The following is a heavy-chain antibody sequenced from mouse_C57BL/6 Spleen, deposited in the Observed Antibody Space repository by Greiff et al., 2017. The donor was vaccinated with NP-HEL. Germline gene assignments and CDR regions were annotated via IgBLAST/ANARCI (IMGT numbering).Heavy chain of an antibody. CDR2: INPSSGYT. J-gene: IGHJ4*01. Sequence: VMLVESGAELARPGASVKMSCKASGYTFTSYTMHWVKQRPGQGLEWIGYINPSSGYTKYNQKFKDKATLTADKSSSTAYMQLSSLTSEDSAVYYCAREDRFMDYWGQGTSVTVSS. CDR3: AREDRFMDY. V-gene: IGHV1-4*01. CDR1: GYTFTSYT.